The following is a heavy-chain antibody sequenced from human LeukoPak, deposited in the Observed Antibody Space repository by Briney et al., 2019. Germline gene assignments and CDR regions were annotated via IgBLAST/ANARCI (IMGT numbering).Heavy chain of an antibody. CDR3: ATYSGHDLDAWFDP. D-gene: IGHD5-12*01. CDR1: GFTVSSNY. Sequence: GSLRLSFAASGFTVSSNYMSRVRQAPGKGLQWVSVIYSGGSTYYAGSVRGRFTISRDTSKNTLYLQMISLRVEDTAVYYCATYSGHDLDAWFDPWGQGTLVTVSS. V-gene: IGHV3-66*01. J-gene: IGHJ5*02. CDR2: IYSGGST.